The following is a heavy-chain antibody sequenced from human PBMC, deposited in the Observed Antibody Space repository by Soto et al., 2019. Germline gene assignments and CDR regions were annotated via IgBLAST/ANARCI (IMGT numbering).Heavy chain of an antibody. V-gene: IGHV3-15*01. CDR1: GFTFSNAW. J-gene: IGHJ4*02. CDR2: IKSKTDGGTT. Sequence: GGSLRLSCAASGFTFSNAWMSWVRQAPGKGLEWVGRIKSKTDGGTTDYAAPVKGRFTISRDDSKNTLYLQMNSLKTEDTAVYYCTTAFNYYDSSGSLDYWGQGTLVTVSS. CDR3: TTAFNYYDSSGSLDY. D-gene: IGHD3-22*01.